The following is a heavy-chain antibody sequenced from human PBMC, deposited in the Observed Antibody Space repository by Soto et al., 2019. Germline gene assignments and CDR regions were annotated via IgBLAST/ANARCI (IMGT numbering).Heavy chain of an antibody. V-gene: IGHV3-49*04. CDR1: GFTFGDYA. CDR2: IRSKAYGGTT. D-gene: IGHD4-4*01. J-gene: IGHJ4*02. CDR3: TRVSNYFDY. Sequence: GGSLRLSCTASGFTFGDYAMSWVRQATGKGLEWVGFIRSKAYGGTTEYAASVKGRFTISRDDSKSIAYLQMNSLKTEDTAVYYCTRVSNYFDYWGQGTLVTVSS.